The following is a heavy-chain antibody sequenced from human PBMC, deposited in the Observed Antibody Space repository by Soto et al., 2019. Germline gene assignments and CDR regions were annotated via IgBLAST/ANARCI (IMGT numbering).Heavy chain of an antibody. D-gene: IGHD2-2*01. CDR2: IKQDASEK. V-gene: IGHV3-7*01. CDR1: GFTFSSYW. Sequence: PGGSLRLYCADSGFTFSSYWMTWVRQAPGKGLEWVATIKQDASEKYLVDSVKGRFTISRDNAKKSLYLQMNSLRAEDTAVYYCTRGVIPAAPDFYGMDVWGQGTTVTVSS. CDR3: TRGVIPAAPDFYGMDV. J-gene: IGHJ6*02.